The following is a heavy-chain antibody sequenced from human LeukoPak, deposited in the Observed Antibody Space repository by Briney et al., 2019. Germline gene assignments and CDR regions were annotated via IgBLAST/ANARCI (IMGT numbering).Heavy chain of an antibody. CDR1: GFTFSSYG. J-gene: IGHJ5*02. V-gene: IGHV3-30*02. CDR2: IRYDGSNK. Sequence: GGSLRLSCAASGFTFSSYGMHWVRQAPGKGLEWVAFIRYDGSNKYYADSVKGRFTISRDNSKNTLYLQMNSLRAEDTAVYCCAKDLIVGATRGPNWFDPWGQGTLVTVSS. CDR3: AKDLIVGATRGPNWFDP. D-gene: IGHD1-26*01.